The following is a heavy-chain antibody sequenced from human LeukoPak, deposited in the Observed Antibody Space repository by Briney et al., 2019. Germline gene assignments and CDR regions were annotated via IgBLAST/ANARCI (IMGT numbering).Heavy chain of an antibody. Sequence: GGSLRLSCAASGFTFSSYEMNWVRQAPGKGLEWVSSISSSGNTIYYADSVKGRFTISRDNAKNSLYLQMNSLRAEDTAVYYCARWGKVRGVNYWGQGTLVTVSS. D-gene: IGHD3-10*01. CDR3: ARWGKVRGVNY. V-gene: IGHV3-48*03. CDR1: GFTFSSYE. CDR2: ISSSGNTI. J-gene: IGHJ4*02.